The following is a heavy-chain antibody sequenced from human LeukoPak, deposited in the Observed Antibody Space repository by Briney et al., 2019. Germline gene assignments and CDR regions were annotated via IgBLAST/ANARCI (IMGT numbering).Heavy chain of an antibody. V-gene: IGHV4-4*07. Sequence: SETLSLTCTVSGGSISSYYWSWIRQPAGKGLEWVGHIYTSGSTNYNPSLKSRVTMSVDTSKNQFSLKLSSVTAADTAVYYCVRGDPYYYDSSGYNLDYWGQGTLVTVSS. J-gene: IGHJ4*02. CDR2: IYTSGST. CDR1: GGSISSYY. CDR3: VRGDPYYYDSSGYNLDY. D-gene: IGHD3-22*01.